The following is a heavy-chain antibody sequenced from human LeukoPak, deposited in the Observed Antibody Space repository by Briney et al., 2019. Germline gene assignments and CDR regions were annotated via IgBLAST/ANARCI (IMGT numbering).Heavy chain of an antibody. CDR3: ERDPVQSTLLDY. V-gene: IGHV1-2*06. Sequence: EASVKVSCKASGYTFTGYYMHWVRQAPGQGLEWMGRINPNSGGTNYAQKFQGRVTMTRDTSISTAYMELSRLRSDDTAVYYCERDPVQSTLLDYWGQGTLVTVSS. D-gene: IGHD1-26*01. CDR1: GYTFTGYY. CDR2: INPNSGGT. J-gene: IGHJ4*02.